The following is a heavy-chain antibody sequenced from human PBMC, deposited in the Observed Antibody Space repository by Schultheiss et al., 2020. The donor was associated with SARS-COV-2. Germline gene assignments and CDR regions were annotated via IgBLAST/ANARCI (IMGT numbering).Heavy chain of an antibody. Sequence: GESLKISCAASGFTFSSYSMNWVRQAPGKGLEWVSSISSSSSYIYYADSVKGRFTISRDNAKNSLYLQMNSLRAEDTAVYYCARDPNVLRFLDLPRDVWGKGTTVTVTS. CDR1: GFTFSSYS. V-gene: IGHV3-21*01. CDR2: ISSSSSYI. D-gene: IGHD3-3*01. CDR3: ARDPNVLRFLDLPRDV. J-gene: IGHJ6*04.